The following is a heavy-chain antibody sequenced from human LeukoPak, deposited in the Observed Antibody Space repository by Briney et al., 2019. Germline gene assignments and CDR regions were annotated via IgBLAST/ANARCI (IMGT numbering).Heavy chain of an antibody. V-gene: IGHV4-59*01. Sequence: SETLSLTCTVSGGSISSYYWSWIRQPPGMGLEWIGYIYYSGSTNYNPSLKSRVTISVDTSKNQFSLKLSSVTAADTAVYYCARGRGGDYEHWGQGTLVTVSS. CDR2: IYYSGST. CDR1: GGSISSYY. D-gene: IGHD2-21*02. CDR3: ARGRGGDYEH. J-gene: IGHJ4*02.